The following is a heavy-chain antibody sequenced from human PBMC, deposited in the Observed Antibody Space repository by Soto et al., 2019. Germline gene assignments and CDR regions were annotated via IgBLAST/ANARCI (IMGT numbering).Heavy chain of an antibody. Sequence: GGSLRLSCAASEFTFSSYAMHWVRRAPGKGLEWVSAISSDGKNEYYADSVKGRFTISRDNSKNTLYLQMNSLGAEDTALYYCARDQRITLLRGVMVYYWGQGTLVTVSS. V-gene: IGHV3-30*04. CDR2: ISSDGKNE. CDR1: EFTFSSYA. J-gene: IGHJ4*02. D-gene: IGHD3-10*01. CDR3: ARDQRITLLRGVMVYY.